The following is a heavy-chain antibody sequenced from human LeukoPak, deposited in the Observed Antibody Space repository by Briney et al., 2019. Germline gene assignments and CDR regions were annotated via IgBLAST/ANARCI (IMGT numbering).Heavy chain of an antibody. V-gene: IGHV4-61*01. CDR3: ARGPPNWGYDY. Sequence: SETLSLTCTVSGGSVSSGSYYWSWIRQPPGKGLEWIGYIYYSGSTNYNPSLKSRVTISVDTSKNQFSLKLSSVTAADTAVYYCARGPPNWGYDYWGPGTLVTVSS. CDR1: GGSVSSGSYY. D-gene: IGHD7-27*01. J-gene: IGHJ4*02. CDR2: IYYSGST.